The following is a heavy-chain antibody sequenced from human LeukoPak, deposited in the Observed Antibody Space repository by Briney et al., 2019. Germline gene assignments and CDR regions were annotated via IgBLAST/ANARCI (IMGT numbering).Heavy chain of an antibody. Sequence: GGSLRLSCAASGFTFSSYDMHWVRQATGKGLEWVSAIGTAGDTYYPGSVKGRFTISRENAKNSLYLQMNSLRAGDTAVYYCARGHPYYYDSSGEGAFDIWGQGTMVTVSS. CDR1: GFTFSSYD. V-gene: IGHV3-13*01. CDR2: IGTAGDT. CDR3: ARGHPYYYDSSGEGAFDI. J-gene: IGHJ3*02. D-gene: IGHD3-22*01.